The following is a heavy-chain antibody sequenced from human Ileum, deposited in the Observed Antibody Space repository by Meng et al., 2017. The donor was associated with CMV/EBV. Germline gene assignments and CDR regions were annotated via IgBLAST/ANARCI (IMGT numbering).Heavy chain of an antibody. V-gene: IGHV4-4*02. CDR1: GGSFSSSKW. CDR3: ARNGYYSLDY. Sequence: TCAVSGGSFSSSKWWSWVRQPPEKELEWIGQIYDSRSTTYNPSLKSRVTISLDESKNEFSLKLNSVTAADTAVYYCARNGYYSLDYWSQGALVTVSS. CDR2: IYDSRST. D-gene: IGHD3-22*01. J-gene: IGHJ4*02.